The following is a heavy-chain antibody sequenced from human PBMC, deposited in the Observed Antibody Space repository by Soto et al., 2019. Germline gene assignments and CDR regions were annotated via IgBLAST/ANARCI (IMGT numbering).Heavy chain of an antibody. CDR3: ARETMWPSGRYYYYHMDV. CDR1: GASITSRGSY. CDR2: ISYSGNT. D-gene: IGHD3-10*01. V-gene: IGHV4-30-4*01. Sequence: QVQLQESGPGLVKPSQTLSLTCSVSGASITSRGSYWTWIRQLPGKGLEWIGHISYSGNTFYNSSLQSLLTISVDTSKNQFSLKMTSVTAADTAVYFCARETMWPSGRYYYYHMDVWGQGTTVPVSS. J-gene: IGHJ6*02.